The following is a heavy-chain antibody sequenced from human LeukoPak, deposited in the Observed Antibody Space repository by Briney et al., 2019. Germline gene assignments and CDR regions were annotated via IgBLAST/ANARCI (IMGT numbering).Heavy chain of an antibody. V-gene: IGHV3-33*03. D-gene: IGHD6-13*01. Sequence: SGRSLRLSCAASGFTFSSYGMHWVRQAPGKGLEWVAVIWYDGSNRYYVDSVKGRFTISRDNSKNTLYLQMNSLGAEDTAVYYCARGGSSPPYFDYWGQGTLVTVSS. CDR2: IWYDGSNR. CDR1: GFTFSSYG. CDR3: ARGGSSPPYFDY. J-gene: IGHJ4*02.